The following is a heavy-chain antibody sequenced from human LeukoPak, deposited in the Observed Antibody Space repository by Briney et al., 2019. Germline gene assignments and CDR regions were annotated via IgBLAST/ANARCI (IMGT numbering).Heavy chain of an antibody. J-gene: IGHJ4*02. V-gene: IGHV1-3*01. CDR1: GYTFSAYA. CDR3: ARGSTSDWPLDH. CDR2: IDADTGDT. Sequence: GASVTVSCTASGYTFSAYAIHWVRQAPGQRFEWMGWIDADTGDTRYSQKFQGRVTITRDTSASTAYMELSSLKSEDTAVYYCARGSTSDWPLDHWGQETLVTISS. D-gene: IGHD6-19*01.